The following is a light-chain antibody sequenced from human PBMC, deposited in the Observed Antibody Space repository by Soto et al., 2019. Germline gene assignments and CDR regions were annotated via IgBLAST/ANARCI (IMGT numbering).Light chain of an antibody. CDR1: QSISTW. CDR2: KAS. CDR3: QQYNTYPLT. V-gene: IGKV1-5*03. J-gene: IGKJ4*01. Sequence: DIQMTQSPSTLSASVGDRVTITCRASQSISTWLAWYQQKPGKAPKLLIYKASSLESGVPSSFSGSGSGTEFTLTISSLQPDDFATYYCQQYNTYPLTFGGGTTVEIK.